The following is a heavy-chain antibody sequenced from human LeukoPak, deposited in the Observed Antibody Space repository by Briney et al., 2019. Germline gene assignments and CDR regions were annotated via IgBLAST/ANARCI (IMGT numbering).Heavy chain of an antibody. V-gene: IGHV4-59*08. D-gene: IGHD6-19*01. CDR2: IYYSGST. CDR3: ARQVIAVAGTGAFDI. CDR1: GGSISSYD. J-gene: IGHJ3*02. Sequence: SETLSLTCTVSGGSISSYDWSWIRQPPGKGLEWIGYIYYSGSTNYNPSLKSRVTISVDTSKNQFSLKLSSVTAADTAVYYCARQVIAVAGTGAFDIWGQGTMVTVSS.